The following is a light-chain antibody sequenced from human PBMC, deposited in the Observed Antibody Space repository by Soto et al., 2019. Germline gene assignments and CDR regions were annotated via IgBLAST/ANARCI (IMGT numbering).Light chain of an antibody. V-gene: IGKV1-5*03. CDR2: KAS. Sequence: DIQMTQSPSTLSASVGDRVTVTCRASQSIDKWLAWYQQKPGKAPKLLMYKASLLQSGIPSRFSGSGSGTEFTLTISSLQSDEVASYYCQQYSKYPWTFGQGTKVEV. CDR3: QQYSKYPWT. CDR1: QSIDKW. J-gene: IGKJ1*01.